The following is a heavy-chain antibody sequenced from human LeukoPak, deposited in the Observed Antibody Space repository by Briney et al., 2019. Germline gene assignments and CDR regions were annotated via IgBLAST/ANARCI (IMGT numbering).Heavy chain of an antibody. CDR2: ISAYNGNT. D-gene: IGHD2-2*01. CDR3: ARGLGYCSSTSCSPKDYFDY. CDR1: GYTFTSYG. Sequence: ASVKVSCKASGYTFTSYGISWVRQAPGQGLEWMGWISAYNGNTNYAQKLQGRVTMTTDTSTSTAYMELRSLRSDDTAVYCCARGLGYCSSTSCSPKDYFDYWGQGTLVTVSS. V-gene: IGHV1-18*01. J-gene: IGHJ4*02.